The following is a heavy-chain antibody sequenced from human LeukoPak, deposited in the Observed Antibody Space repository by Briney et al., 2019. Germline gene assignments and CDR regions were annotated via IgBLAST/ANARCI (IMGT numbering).Heavy chain of an antibody. CDR3: ARGTAAGKAHPMF. D-gene: IGHD6-13*01. V-gene: IGHV3-21*01. CDR2: ISSSSSYI. J-gene: IGHJ4*02. Sequence: PGGSLRLSCAASGFSFSTYTMRWVRQAPGKGLEWVSSISSSSSYIYYADSVKGRFTISRDNAKNSLYLQMNSLRAEDTAVYYCARGTAAGKAHPMFWGQGTLVTVSS. CDR1: GFSFSTYT.